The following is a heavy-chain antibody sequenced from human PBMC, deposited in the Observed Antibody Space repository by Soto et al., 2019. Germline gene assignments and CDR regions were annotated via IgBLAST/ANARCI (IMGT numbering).Heavy chain of an antibody. CDR2: INPNSGGT. CDR3: ARSINYDIFTGYILPPPSGMDF. J-gene: IGHJ6*02. Sequence: ASVKVSCKASGYTFTGYYMHWVRQAPGQGLEWMGWINPNSGGTNYAQKFQGWVTMTRDTSISTAYMELSRLRSDDTAVYYCARSINYDIFTGYILPPPSGMDFWCQGTTGTVSS. D-gene: IGHD3-9*01. CDR1: GYTFTGYY. V-gene: IGHV1-2*04.